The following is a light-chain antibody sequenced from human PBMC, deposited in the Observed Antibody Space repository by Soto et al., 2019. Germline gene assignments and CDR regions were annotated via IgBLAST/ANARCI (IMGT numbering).Light chain of an antibody. V-gene: IGKV1-5*03. CDR1: QSLPSTW. CDR2: KGS. CDR3: QQYAARSPWT. Sequence: DVQMTQSPSTLSASVGDKVTITCRASQSLPSTWLAWFQQRPGKAPNVLIHKGSALASGVSSRFSGSGSGTEFTLTISSLQPDDFATYFCQQYAARSPWTFGQGTRV. J-gene: IGKJ1*01.